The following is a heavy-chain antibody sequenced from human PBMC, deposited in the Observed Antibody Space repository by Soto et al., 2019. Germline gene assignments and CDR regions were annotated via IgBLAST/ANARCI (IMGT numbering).Heavy chain of an antibody. CDR2: IYWDDDK. D-gene: IGHD3-3*01. V-gene: IGHV2-5*02. J-gene: IGHJ4*02. CDR1: GFSLSTNGVA. Sequence: QITLRESGPTLVKPTQTLTLTCTVSGFSLSTNGVAVGWIRQPPGKALEWLALIYWDDDKFCSQSLKSRLTITKDTSSNQVVLTVTNMDTVETATYYCADSVPLTMDYVDFWGQGTLVIVSS. CDR3: ADSVPLTMDYVDF.